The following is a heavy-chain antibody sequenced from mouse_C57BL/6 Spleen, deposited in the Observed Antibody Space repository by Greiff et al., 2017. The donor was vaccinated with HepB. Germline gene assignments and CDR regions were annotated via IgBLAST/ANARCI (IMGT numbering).Heavy chain of an antibody. Sequence: QVQLQQPGAELVKPGASVKLSCKASGYTFTSYWMHWVKQRPGQGLEWIGMIHPNIGSNNYNEKVKSKATLTVDKSSSTAYMQISSLTSEDSAVDYCAGLRGYFDYWGQGTTLTVSS. V-gene: IGHV1-64*01. CDR1: GYTFTSYW. D-gene: IGHD2-12*01. CDR3: AGLRGYFDY. J-gene: IGHJ2*01. CDR2: IHPNIGSN.